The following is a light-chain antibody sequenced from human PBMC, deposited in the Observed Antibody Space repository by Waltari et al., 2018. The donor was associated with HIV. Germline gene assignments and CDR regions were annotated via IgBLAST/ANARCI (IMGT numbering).Light chain of an antibody. Sequence: QSALTQPPSASGSPGQSVTIPRTGTSSAVGGYNYVYWYQHHPGKAPKLMIYEVSKRPSGVPDRFSGSKSGNTASLTVSGLQAEDEADYYCSSYAGSDNPVVFGGGTKLTVL. J-gene: IGLJ2*01. CDR3: SSYAGSDNPVV. CDR2: EVS. CDR1: SSAVGGYNY. V-gene: IGLV2-8*01.